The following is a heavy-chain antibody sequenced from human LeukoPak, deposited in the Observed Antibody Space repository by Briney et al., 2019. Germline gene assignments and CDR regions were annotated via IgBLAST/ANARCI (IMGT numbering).Heavy chain of an antibody. J-gene: IGHJ4*02. V-gene: IGHV4-39*07. D-gene: IGHD3-10*01. CDR1: GGFISRSSYY. Sequence: SETLSLTCTVSGGFISRSSYYWGWIRQPPGKGLEWIGSIYYSGSTYYNPSLKSRVTISVDTSKNQFSLKLSSVTAADTAVYYCARESFTMVRAKPFDYWGQGTLVTVSS. CDR3: ARESFTMVRAKPFDY. CDR2: IYYSGST.